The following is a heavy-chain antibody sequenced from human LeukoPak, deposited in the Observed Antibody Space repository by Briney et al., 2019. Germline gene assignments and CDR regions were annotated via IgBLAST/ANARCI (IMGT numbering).Heavy chain of an antibody. CDR3: AKALRTTGYSSGWYIDY. Sequence: PGGSLRLSCAASGFPFRTHSMSWVRQAPGKGLEWVANIKRDGSEKYYVDSVKGRFTISRDNAKNSLDLQMNSLRAEDTAVYYCAKALRTTGYSSGWYIDYWGQGTLVTVSS. V-gene: IGHV3-7*01. J-gene: IGHJ4*02. D-gene: IGHD6-19*01. CDR1: GFPFRTHS. CDR2: IKRDGSEK.